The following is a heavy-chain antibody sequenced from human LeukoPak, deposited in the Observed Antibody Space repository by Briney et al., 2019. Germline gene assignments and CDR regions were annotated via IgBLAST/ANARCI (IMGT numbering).Heavy chain of an antibody. J-gene: IGHJ4*02. CDR1: GYSFTSYW. Sequence: GESLKISCKGSGYSFTSYWIGWVRQMPGKGLEWMGIIYPGDSDTRYSPSFQGQVTISADKSISTAYLQWSSLKASDTAMYYCARQGETYYYDSSGYQPFDYWGQGTLVTVSS. D-gene: IGHD3-22*01. CDR2: IYPGDSDT. V-gene: IGHV5-51*01. CDR3: ARQGETYYYDSSGYQPFDY.